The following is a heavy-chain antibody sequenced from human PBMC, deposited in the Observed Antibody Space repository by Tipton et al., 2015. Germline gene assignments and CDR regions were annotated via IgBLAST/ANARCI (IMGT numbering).Heavy chain of an antibody. J-gene: IGHJ6*02. V-gene: IGHV4-4*02. Sequence: TLSLTCTVSGGSISSSNWWSWVRQPPGKGLEWIGEMHHSGSSHYNPSLRSRVSISLDKAKNQVSLNLNSVTAADTAVYYCARHLYYYYYGMDVWGQGTTVTVSS. CDR3: ARHLYYYYYGMDV. CDR1: GGSISSSNW. CDR2: MHHSGSS.